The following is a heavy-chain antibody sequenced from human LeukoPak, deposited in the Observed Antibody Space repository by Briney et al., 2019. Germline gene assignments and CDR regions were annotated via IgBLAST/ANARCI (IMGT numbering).Heavy chain of an antibody. CDR3: ARDRLNRASCGGNCYSAVFDY. CDR2: IGIYGNTK. J-gene: IGHJ4*02. CDR1: GFTFRNYD. D-gene: IGHD2-21*02. V-gene: IGHV3-30-3*01. Sequence: GSLRLSCAASGFTFRNYDMNWVRQAPGRGLEWVAVIGIYGNTKYYLESVKGRFTISRDNSKDTLYLQMNSLRSEDTALYFCARDRLNRASCGGNCYSAVFDYWGQATLVTVSA.